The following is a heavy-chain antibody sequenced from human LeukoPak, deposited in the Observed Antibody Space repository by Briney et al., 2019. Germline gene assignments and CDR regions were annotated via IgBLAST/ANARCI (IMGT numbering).Heavy chain of an antibody. J-gene: IGHJ3*02. Sequence: GRSLRLSCAASGFTFDDYAMHWVRQAPGTGLEWVSGISWNSGTIVYGASVKGRFTISRDNAKNSLYLQMNSLRAEDTALYYCAKDRTFRLGAFDIWGQGTMVTASS. CDR1: GFTFDDYA. D-gene: IGHD3-16*01. CDR2: ISWNSGTI. CDR3: AKDRTFRLGAFDI. V-gene: IGHV3-9*01.